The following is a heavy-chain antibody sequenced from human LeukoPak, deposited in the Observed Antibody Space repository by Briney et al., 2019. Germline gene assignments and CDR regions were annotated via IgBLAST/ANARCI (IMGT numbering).Heavy chain of an antibody. CDR1: GYTFTSYY. Sequence: ASVTVSCKASGYTFTSYYMHWVRQAPGQGLEWMGIINPSGGSTSYAQKFQGRVTMTRDTSTSTVYMELSSLRSEDTAVYYCARVLYGYSELDAFDIWGQGTMVTVSS. CDR3: ARVLYGYSELDAFDI. D-gene: IGHD3-22*01. J-gene: IGHJ3*02. V-gene: IGHV1-46*01. CDR2: INPSGGST.